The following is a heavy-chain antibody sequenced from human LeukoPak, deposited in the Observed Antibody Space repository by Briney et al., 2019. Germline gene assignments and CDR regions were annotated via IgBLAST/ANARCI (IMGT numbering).Heavy chain of an antibody. V-gene: IGHV3-30*02. CDR3: AKGYGESHFDS. D-gene: IGHD5-18*01. J-gene: IGHJ4*02. CDR1: GFTFRSYG. CDR2: IRFDGSNQ. Sequence: GGSLRLSCSASGFTFRSYGMHWVRQAPGQGLEWVAFIRFDGSNQYYADSVKGRITISRDNSNNTLSLQMNTLRGDDTAVYFCAKGYGESHFDSWGQGTLVTVSS.